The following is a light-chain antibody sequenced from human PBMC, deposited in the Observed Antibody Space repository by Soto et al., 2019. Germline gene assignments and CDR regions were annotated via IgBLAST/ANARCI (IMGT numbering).Light chain of an antibody. J-gene: IGLJ1*01. CDR3: SSYAGSMFYV. V-gene: IGLV2-8*01. Sequence: QSVLTQPPSASGSPGQSVTVSCTGTSSDVGGWHFVSWYQQHPGKAPKLMIYEVSKRPSGVPDRFSGSKSGNTASLTVSGLQAEDEADYFCSSYAGSMFYVFGTGTEVTVL. CDR1: SSDVGGWHF. CDR2: EVS.